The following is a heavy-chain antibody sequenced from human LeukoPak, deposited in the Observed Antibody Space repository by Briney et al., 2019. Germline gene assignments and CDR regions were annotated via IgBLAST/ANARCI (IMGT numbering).Heavy chain of an antibody. V-gene: IGHV3-21*01. Sequence: GGSLRLSCAASGFTFSSYSMNWVRQAPGKGLEWVSSISSSSSYIYYADSVKGRFTISRDNAKNSLYLQMNSLGAEDTAVYYCARPRGGTYGMDVWGQGTTVTVSS. J-gene: IGHJ6*02. CDR3: ARPRGGTYGMDV. D-gene: IGHD3-10*01. CDR1: GFTFSSYS. CDR2: ISSSSSYI.